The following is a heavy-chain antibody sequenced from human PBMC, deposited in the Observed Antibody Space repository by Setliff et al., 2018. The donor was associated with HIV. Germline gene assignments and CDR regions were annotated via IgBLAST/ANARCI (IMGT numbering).Heavy chain of an antibody. CDR1: GGSISSGGYY. V-gene: IGHV4-61*08. J-gene: IGHJ4*02. CDR2: VSSSGTT. D-gene: IGHD1-1*01. CDR3: ARGGIQLPDF. Sequence: SETLSLTCTVSGGSISSGGYYWSWIRQPPGKGLEWLGYVSSSGTTNYTPSLGSRLTISVDTSKNQVSLRLSSVTAADTAVYFCARGGIQLPDFWGQGRLVTVSS.